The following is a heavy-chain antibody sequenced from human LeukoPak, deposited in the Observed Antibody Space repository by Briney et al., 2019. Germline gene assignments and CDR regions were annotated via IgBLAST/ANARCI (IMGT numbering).Heavy chain of an antibody. D-gene: IGHD3-22*01. Sequence: GRSLRLSCAASGFTFSSYAMHWVRQAPGKGLEWVAVISSDGSNKYYADSVKGRFTISRDNSKNTLYLQMNSLRAEDTAVYYCARGWYYYDSSGYLDYWGQGTLVTVSS. V-gene: IGHV3-30-3*01. CDR1: GFTFSSYA. CDR2: ISSDGSNK. J-gene: IGHJ4*02. CDR3: ARGWYYYDSSGYLDY.